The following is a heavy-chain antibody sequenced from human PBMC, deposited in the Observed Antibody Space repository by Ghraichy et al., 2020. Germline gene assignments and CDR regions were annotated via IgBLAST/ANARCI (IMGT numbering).Heavy chain of an antibody. CDR1: GFTFITHW. CDR2: IDHDGGIT. J-gene: IGHJ3*01. D-gene: IGHD6-6*01. Sequence: GESLNISCTASGFTFITHWMHWVRQAPGNGLVWVSHIDHDGGITTYADSVKGRFTISRDNAKNTLYLQMNSLRAEDTAVYYCSREAGSGGISYGSDVWGQGTKVTVSS. CDR3: SREAGSGGISYGSDV. V-gene: IGHV3-74*01.